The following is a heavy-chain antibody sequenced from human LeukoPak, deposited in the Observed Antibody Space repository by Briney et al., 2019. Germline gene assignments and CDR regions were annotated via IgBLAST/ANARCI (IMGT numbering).Heavy chain of an antibody. CDR2: ISSSSNYI. Sequence: GGSLRLSCAASGFTFSSYSMNWVRQAPGKGLEWVSCISSSSNYIYYADSVKGRFTISRDNAKNSLYLQMNSLRAEDTAVYYCARDTDCSSTSCYADNWFDPWGQGTLVTVSS. J-gene: IGHJ5*02. CDR1: GFTFSSYS. D-gene: IGHD2-2*01. CDR3: ARDTDCSSTSCYADNWFDP. V-gene: IGHV3-21*01.